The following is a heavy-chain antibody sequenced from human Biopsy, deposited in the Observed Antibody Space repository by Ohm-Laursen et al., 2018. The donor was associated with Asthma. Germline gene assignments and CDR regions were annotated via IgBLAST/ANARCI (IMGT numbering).Heavy chain of an antibody. Sequence: GTLSLTCVVYGGSFSSNYWSWIRQTPGKGLEWLGDTHHSGYTNYNPSLSSRLTLSVDTSKNQFSLRLTSVTAADTAVYYCARAIGTGDWYFDVWGRGTLVTVSS. D-gene: IGHD1-1*01. J-gene: IGHJ2*01. CDR3: ARAIGTGDWYFDV. CDR1: GGSFSSNY. CDR2: THHSGYT. V-gene: IGHV4-34*01.